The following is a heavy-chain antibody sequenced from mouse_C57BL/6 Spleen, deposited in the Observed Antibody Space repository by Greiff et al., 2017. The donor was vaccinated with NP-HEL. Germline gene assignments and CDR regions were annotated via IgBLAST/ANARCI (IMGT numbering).Heavy chain of an antibody. CDR3: ARGGIYYDYVFAY. V-gene: IGHV15-2*01. CDR1: DSEVFPIAY. CDR2: ILPSIGRT. J-gene: IGHJ3*01. Sequence: QVQLQQSGSELRSPGSSVKLSCKDFDSEVFPIAYMSWVRQKPGHGFEWIGGILPSIGRTIYGEKFEDKATLDADTLSNTAYLELNSLTSEDSAIYYCARGGIYYDYVFAYWGQGTLVTVSA. D-gene: IGHD2-4*01.